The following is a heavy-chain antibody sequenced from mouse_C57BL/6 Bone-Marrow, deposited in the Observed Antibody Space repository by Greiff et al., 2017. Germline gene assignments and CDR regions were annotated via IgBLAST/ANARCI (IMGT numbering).Heavy chain of an antibody. CDR2: ISNGGGST. CDR1: GFTFSDYY. CDR3: ASSWDVGTY. Sequence: EVQLVESGGGLVPPGGSLKLSCAASGFTFSDYYMYWVRQTPETRLEWVAYISNGGGSTYYPATVKGRFTISRDNAKNTLYLQMSRLKSEDTAMYYCASSWDVGTYWGQGALVTVSA. J-gene: IGHJ3*01. V-gene: IGHV5-12*01. D-gene: IGHD4-1*01.